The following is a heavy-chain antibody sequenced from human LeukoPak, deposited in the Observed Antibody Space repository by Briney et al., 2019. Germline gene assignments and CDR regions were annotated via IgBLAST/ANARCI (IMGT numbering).Heavy chain of an antibody. D-gene: IGHD3-9*01. Sequence: ASVKVSCKASGGTFSSYAISWVRQAPGQGLEWMGRIIPTLGIANYAQKFQGKVTITADKSTSTAYMELSSLRSEDTAVYYCAKLPTADFDRPQFDPWGQGTLVTVSS. CDR1: GGTFSSYA. CDR2: IIPTLGIA. V-gene: IGHV1-69*04. CDR3: AKLPTADFDRPQFDP. J-gene: IGHJ5*02.